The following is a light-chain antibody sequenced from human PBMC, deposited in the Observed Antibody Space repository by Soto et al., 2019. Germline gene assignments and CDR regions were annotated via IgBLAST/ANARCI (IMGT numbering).Light chain of an antibody. CDR1: QSIVSY. J-gene: IGKJ1*01. Sequence: DIQMTQSPSSLSASVGDRVTITCRASQSIVSYLNWYEQKPGKAPKLLIYAASSLQGGVPSRFSGSGSGTDFTLTISRLQPEDFATYYCQQSYSTFWTFGQGTKVDIK. CDR3: QQSYSTFWT. V-gene: IGKV1-39*01. CDR2: AAS.